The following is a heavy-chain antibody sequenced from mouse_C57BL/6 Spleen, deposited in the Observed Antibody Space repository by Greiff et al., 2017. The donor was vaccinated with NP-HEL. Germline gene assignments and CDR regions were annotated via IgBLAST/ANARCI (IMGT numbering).Heavy chain of an antibody. CDR1: GYTFTSYW. CDR3: TEGYGSSYDWYFDV. J-gene: IGHJ1*03. Sequence: DVQLQESGTVLARPGASVKMSCKTSGYTFTSYWMHWVKQRPGQGLEWIGAIYPGNSDTSYNQKFKGKAKLTAVTSASTAYMELSSLTNEDSAVYYCTEGYGSSYDWYFDVWGTGTTVTVSS. V-gene: IGHV1-5*01. D-gene: IGHD1-1*01. CDR2: IYPGNSDT.